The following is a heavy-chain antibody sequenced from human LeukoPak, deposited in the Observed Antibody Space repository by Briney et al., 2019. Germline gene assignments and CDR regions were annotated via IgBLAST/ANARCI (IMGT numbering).Heavy chain of an antibody. CDR2: IKSKTDGGTT. V-gene: IGHV3-15*01. J-gene: IGHJ5*02. Sequence: GGSLRPSCAASGFTFSNAWMSWVRQAPGKGLEWVGRIKSKTDGGTTDYAAPVKGRFTISRDDSKNTLYLQMNSLKTEDTAVYYCTTDAPISIYSYGTTNWFDPWGQGTLVTVSS. CDR3: TTDAPISIYSYGTTNWFDP. D-gene: IGHD5-18*01. CDR1: GFTFSNAW.